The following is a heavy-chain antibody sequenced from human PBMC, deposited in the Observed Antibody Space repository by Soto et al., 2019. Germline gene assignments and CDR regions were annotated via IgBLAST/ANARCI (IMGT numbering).Heavy chain of an antibody. V-gene: IGHV3-30*18. Sequence: GGSLRLSCAASGFTFSSYGMHWVRQAPGKGLEWVAVISYDGSNKYYADSVKGRFTISRDNSKNTLYLQMNSLRAEDTAVYYCAKDLYLVSGSPAGAFQHCGQGTLVTVSP. D-gene: IGHD1-26*01. CDR2: ISYDGSNK. J-gene: IGHJ1*01. CDR3: AKDLYLVSGSPAGAFQH. CDR1: GFTFSSYG.